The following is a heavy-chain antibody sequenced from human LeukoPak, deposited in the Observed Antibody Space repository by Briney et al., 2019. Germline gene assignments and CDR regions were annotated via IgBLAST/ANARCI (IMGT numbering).Heavy chain of an antibody. V-gene: IGHV3-21*01. Sequence: GGSLRLSCAASGFTFNTYTMNWVRQAPGKGLEWVSSISSSSSSIYYADSVKGRFTISRDNAKNSLYLEMNSLRAEDTAVYYCARLTGRVVPAAIGYWGPGTLVNVSS. CDR2: ISSSSSSI. CDR3: ARLTGRVVPAAIGY. CDR1: GFTFNTYT. J-gene: IGHJ4*02. D-gene: IGHD2-2*01.